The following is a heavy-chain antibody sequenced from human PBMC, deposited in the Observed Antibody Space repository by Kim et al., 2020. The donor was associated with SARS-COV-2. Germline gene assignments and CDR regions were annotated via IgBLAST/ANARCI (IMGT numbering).Heavy chain of an antibody. D-gene: IGHD3-10*01. J-gene: IGHJ3*02. Sequence: YADSVNGRFTISRDKSKNTLYLQRNSLGAEDTAVYYCAREGDDPLRAFDIWGQGTMVTVSS. CDR3: AREGDDPLRAFDI. V-gene: IGHV3-33*01.